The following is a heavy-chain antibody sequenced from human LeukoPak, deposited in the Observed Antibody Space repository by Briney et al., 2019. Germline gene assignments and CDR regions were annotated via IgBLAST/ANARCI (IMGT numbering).Heavy chain of an antibody. D-gene: IGHD6-19*01. Sequence: GGSLRLSCAASGFTFSDYYMSWIRQAPGKGLEWVSYISSSGSTIYYADSVKGRFTISRDNAKNSLYLQMNSLRAEDTAVYYCARVETVAGINYYYGMDVWGQGTTVTVSS. CDR1: GFTFSDYY. CDR3: ARVETVAGINYYYGMDV. V-gene: IGHV3-11*01. CDR2: ISSSGSTI. J-gene: IGHJ6*02.